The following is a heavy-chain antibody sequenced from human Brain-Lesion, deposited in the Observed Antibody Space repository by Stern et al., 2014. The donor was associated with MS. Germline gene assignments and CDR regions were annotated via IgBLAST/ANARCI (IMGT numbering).Heavy chain of an antibody. J-gene: IGHJ6*02. Sequence: VQLVESGPGLVKPSQTLSLSCTVSGGSISSGGYYWSWIRPPAGKGLEGIGRIFNSGSTSYNPPLKIGVTISIDTSKNQFSRRLTSMTAADTAVYYCARGRVVPGFQYYATDVWGQGTTVIVSS. CDR2: IFNSGST. V-gene: IGHV4-61*02. CDR1: GGSISSGGYY. CDR3: ARGRVVPGFQYYATDV. D-gene: IGHD2-2*01.